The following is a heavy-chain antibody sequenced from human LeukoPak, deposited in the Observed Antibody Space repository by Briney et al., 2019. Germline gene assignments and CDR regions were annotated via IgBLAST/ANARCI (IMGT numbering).Heavy chain of an antibody. CDR1: GYTFSGYF. D-gene: IGHD5-12*01. CDR3: ARADSAYDFRY. CDR2: INSNSGGT. V-gene: IGHV1-2*02. Sequence: ASVKVPCKASGYTFSGYFMNWVRQAPGQGLEWMGWINSNSGGTNYAQKFQGRVTMTRDTSISTAYVELSSLRSDDTAVYYCARADSAYDFRYWGQGTLVTVSS. J-gene: IGHJ4*02.